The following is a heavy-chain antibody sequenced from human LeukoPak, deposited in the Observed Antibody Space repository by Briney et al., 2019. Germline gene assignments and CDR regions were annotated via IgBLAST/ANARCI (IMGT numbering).Heavy chain of an antibody. D-gene: IGHD6-13*01. CDR1: GGSISSYY. CDR3: ARLGGIAAAGPLDYYYYMDV. Sequence: SETLSLTCAVSGGSISSYYWSWIRQPPGKGLEWIGYIFYSGSTNYNPSLKSRVTISVDTSKNQFSLKLSSVTAADTAVYYCARLGGIAAAGPLDYYYYMDVWGKGTTVTVSS. CDR2: IFYSGST. V-gene: IGHV4-59*01. J-gene: IGHJ6*03.